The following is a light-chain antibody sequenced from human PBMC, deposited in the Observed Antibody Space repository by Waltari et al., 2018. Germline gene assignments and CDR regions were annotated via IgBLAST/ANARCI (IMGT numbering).Light chain of an antibody. V-gene: IGKV3-11*01. CDR2: DAS. CDR3: QQRSKGPLT. Sequence: DIVLTQSPATLSLSPGERATLYCRASPSITNYLAWYQLNPGQDPRLLIYDASNRATDIPAGCSVSGSGTEFTLTISNLEPEDSAVYYCQQRSKGPLTFGAGTKVEGK. J-gene: IGKJ4*01. CDR1: PSITNY.